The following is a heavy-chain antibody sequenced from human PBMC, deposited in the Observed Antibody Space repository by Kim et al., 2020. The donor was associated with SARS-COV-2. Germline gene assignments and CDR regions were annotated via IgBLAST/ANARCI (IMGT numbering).Heavy chain of an antibody. D-gene: IGHD3-3*01. CDR2: INHSGST. V-gene: IGHV4-34*01. CDR3: ARASVWVFRSVQDYGMDV. Sequence: SETLSLTCAVYGGSFSGYYWSWIRQPPGKGLEWIGEINHSGSTNYNPSLKSRVTISVDTSKNQFSLKLSSVTAADTAVYYCARASVWVFRSVQDYGMDVWGQGTTVTVSS. CDR1: GGSFSGYY. J-gene: IGHJ6*02.